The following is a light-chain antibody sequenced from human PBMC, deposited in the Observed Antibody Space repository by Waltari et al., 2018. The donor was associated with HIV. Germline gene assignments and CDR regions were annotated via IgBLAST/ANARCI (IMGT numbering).Light chain of an antibody. CDR3: SSRDSSGNHWV. CDR1: SLRRYY. J-gene: IGLJ3*02. CDR2: GKN. V-gene: IGLV3-19*01. Sequence: SSELTQDPAVSVALGQTVRITCQGASLRRYYASWYQQKPGQAPVLVIYGKNNRPSGIPERFSGSSIGNTASLTITGAQEEDEADYCGSSRDSSGNHWVLGGGTKLTVL.